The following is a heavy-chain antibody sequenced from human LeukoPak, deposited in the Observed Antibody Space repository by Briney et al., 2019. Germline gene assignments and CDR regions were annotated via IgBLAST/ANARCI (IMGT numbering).Heavy chain of an antibody. CDR1: GGSISSYY. V-gene: IGHV4-59*12. Sequence: SETLSLTCTVSGGSISSYYWSWIRQPPGKGLEWIGYIYYSGSTNYNPSLKSRVTISVDTSKNQFSLKLSSVTAADTAVYYCARDLGSSGYWGQGTLVTVSS. CDR2: IYYSGST. CDR3: ARDLGSSGY. J-gene: IGHJ4*02. D-gene: IGHD2-2*01.